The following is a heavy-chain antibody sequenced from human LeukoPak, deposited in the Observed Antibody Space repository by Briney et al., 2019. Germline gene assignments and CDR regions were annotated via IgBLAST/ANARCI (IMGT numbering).Heavy chain of an antibody. CDR2: IKQDGSEK. CDR1: GFIFSNYW. J-gene: IGHJ4*02. D-gene: IGHD1-1*01. V-gene: IGHV3-7*01. CDR3: AKTFPLGSPGDY. Sequence: GGSLRLSCAASGFIFSNYWMSWVRQAPGKGLEWVANIKQDGSEKYYVDSVKGRFTISKDNAKNSLYLQMNSLRAEDTAVYYCAKTFPLGSPGDYWGQGTLVTVSS.